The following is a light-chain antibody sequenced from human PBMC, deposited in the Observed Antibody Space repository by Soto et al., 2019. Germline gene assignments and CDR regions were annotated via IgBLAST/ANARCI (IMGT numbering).Light chain of an antibody. CDR3: SSYTGSSTPYV. CDR2: EVS. V-gene: IGLV2-14*01. Sequence: QSALTQPASVSGSHGQSITISCTGTSSDVGGYNYVSWYQQHPGKAPKLMIYEVSNRPSGVSNRFSGSKSGNTASLTISGLQAEDDADYYCSSYTGSSTPYVFGTGTKLTVL. CDR1: SSDVGGYNY. J-gene: IGLJ1*01.